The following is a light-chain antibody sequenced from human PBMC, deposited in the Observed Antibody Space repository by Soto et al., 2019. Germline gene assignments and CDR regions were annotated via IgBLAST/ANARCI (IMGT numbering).Light chain of an antibody. J-gene: IGKJ4*01. CDR3: QQRSNWQLT. CDR1: QSVSTY. CDR2: DAS. Sequence: EIVLTQSPVTLSLSPGERATLSCRASQSVSTYLAWFQHKPGQAPRLLIYDASTRATGIPARFSGSGSGTDFTLTINSLEPEDFAIYYCQQRSNWQLTFGGGTKVEIK. V-gene: IGKV3-11*01.